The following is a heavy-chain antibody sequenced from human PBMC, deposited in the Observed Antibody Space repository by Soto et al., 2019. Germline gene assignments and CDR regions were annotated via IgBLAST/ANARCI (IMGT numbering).Heavy chain of an antibody. CDR3: ANPSHRDGSYFLFDY. CDR1: GFTFSSYG. CDR2: ISYDGSNK. D-gene: IGHD1-26*01. V-gene: IGHV3-30*18. Sequence: QVQLVESGGGVVQPGRSLRLSCAASGFTFSSYGMHWVRQAPGKGLEWVAVISYDGSNKYYADSVKGRFTISRDNSKNTLYLQMNSLRAEDTAVYYCANPSHRDGSYFLFDYWGQGTLVTVSS. J-gene: IGHJ4*02.